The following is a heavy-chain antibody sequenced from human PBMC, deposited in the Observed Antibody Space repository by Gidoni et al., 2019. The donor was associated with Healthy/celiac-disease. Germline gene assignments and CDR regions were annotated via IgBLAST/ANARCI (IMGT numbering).Heavy chain of an antibody. CDR2: IRGRGDRT. CDR3: AKHAARLVGARDYFDY. D-gene: IGHD1-26*01. CDR1: GFTFRSPA. Sequence: VQLLASGGGLIQPGGSLRLSCAASGFTFRSPAMSWVRQAPGKGLEWVSVIRGRGDRTDDTDSVKGRFTISRDNSKNTLYLQMNSLRVEDTAVYYCAKHAARLVGARDYFDYWGQGILVTVSS. J-gene: IGHJ4*02. V-gene: IGHV3-23*01.